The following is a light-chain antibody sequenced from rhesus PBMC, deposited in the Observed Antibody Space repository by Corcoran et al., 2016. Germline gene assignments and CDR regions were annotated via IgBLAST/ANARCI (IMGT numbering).Light chain of an antibody. Sequence: QAALTQPRSVSGSPGQSVTISCTGTSSDIGGYNYVSWYQQHPGTAPRLMISEVTKRPSGVSDRFSGSKSANTASLTISGLQAEDEADYHGSSYAGNNIYIFGGGTRLTVL. CDR1: SSDIGGYNY. CDR2: EVT. J-gene: IGLJ1*01. CDR3: SSYAGNNIYI. V-gene: IGLV2-32*02.